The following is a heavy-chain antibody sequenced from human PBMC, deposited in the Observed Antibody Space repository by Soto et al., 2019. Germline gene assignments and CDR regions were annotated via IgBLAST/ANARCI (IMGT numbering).Heavy chain of an antibody. CDR2: INPSGGST. Sequence: QVQLVQSGVEVKKPGASVKVSCKASGYTFTDYRMIWVRQAPGQGLEWMGIINPSGGSTNYAPNFRGRLTLNRDSFKGTVYMELSNLRSEDTAVYYCARPAGRLANWFDPWGQGTLVTVSS. CDR3: ARPAGRLANWFDP. CDR1: GYTFTDYR. D-gene: IGHD6-6*01. V-gene: IGHV1-46*01. J-gene: IGHJ5*02.